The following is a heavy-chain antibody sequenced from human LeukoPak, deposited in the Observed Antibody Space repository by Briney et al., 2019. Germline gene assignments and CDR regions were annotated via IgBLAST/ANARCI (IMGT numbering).Heavy chain of an antibody. CDR2: IYTSGST. CDR1: GGSISSGSYY. D-gene: IGHD6-19*01. CDR3: ARAVAGTAPFDY. J-gene: IGHJ4*02. V-gene: IGHV4-61*02. Sequence: SETLSLTCTVSGGSISSGSYYWSWIRQPAGKGLEWIGRIYTSGSTNYNPSLKSRVTISVDTSQNQFSLKLSSVTAADTAVYYWARAVAGTAPFDYWGQGTLVTVSS.